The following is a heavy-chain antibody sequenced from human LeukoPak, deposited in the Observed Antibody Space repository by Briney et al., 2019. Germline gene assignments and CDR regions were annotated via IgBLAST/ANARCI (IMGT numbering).Heavy chain of an antibody. CDR2: INPNSGGT. Sequence: ASVKVPCKASGYTFTGYYMHWVRQAPGQGLEWMGWINPNSGGTNYAQKFQGRVTMTRDTSISAAYMELSRLRSDDTAVYYCATHDFWSGYLMSYWGQGTLVTVSS. D-gene: IGHD3-3*01. CDR1: GYTFTGYY. V-gene: IGHV1-2*02. J-gene: IGHJ4*02. CDR3: ATHDFWSGYLMSY.